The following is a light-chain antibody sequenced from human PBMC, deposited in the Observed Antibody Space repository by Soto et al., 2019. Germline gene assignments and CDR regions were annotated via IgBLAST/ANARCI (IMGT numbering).Light chain of an antibody. CDR1: QSVTNNF. CDR3: QQYGAPRFT. CDR2: GAS. J-gene: IGKJ3*01. V-gene: IGKV3-20*01. Sequence: LVLTQSPGTLSLSPGERATLSCGASQSVTNNFLAWYQQKPGQAPRLLIYGASSRATGVPDRVSGSGSGTDFTLTISRLEPGDFAVYYCQQYGAPRFTFGPGTKVDIK.